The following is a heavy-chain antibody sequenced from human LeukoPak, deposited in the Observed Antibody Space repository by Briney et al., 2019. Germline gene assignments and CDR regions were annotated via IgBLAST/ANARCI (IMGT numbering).Heavy chain of an antibody. CDR1: GYTFTSYG. CDR2: ISAYNGNT. CDR3: ARVVTWPLAVAGYADY. J-gene: IGHJ4*02. D-gene: IGHD6-19*01. Sequence: GASVKVSCKASGYTFTSYGISWVRQAPGQGLEWMGWISAYNGNTNYAQKLQGRVTMTTDTSTSTAYMELRSLRSDDTAVYYCARVVTWPLAVAGYADYWGQGTLVTVSS. V-gene: IGHV1-18*01.